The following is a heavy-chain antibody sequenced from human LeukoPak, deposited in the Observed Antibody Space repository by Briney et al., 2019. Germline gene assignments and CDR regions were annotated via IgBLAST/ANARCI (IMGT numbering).Heavy chain of an antibody. D-gene: IGHD4-11*01. V-gene: IGHV3-33*06. Sequence: QSGGSLRLSCAASGITFCSYWMNWVRQAPGKGLEWVAVIWSDATNQYYADSVKGRFTISRDNFKRTVSLEMNSLRAEDTAVYYCAKDGQRGFDYSNSLEYWGQGSLVIVSS. CDR2: IWSDATNQ. CDR3: AKDGQRGFDYSNSLEY. CDR1: GITFCSYW. J-gene: IGHJ4*02.